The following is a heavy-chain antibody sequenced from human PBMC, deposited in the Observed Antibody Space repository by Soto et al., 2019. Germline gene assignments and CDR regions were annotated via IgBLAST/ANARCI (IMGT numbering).Heavy chain of an antibody. CDR3: ARDLALAGNY. D-gene: IGHD6-19*01. Sequence: GGSLRHSCAASGFTFSSYAMNWVRQTQEKGLEWVSSISSTSSYTHYSDSVKGRFTISRDDANNSLFLQMNSLRAEDTATYYCARDLALAGNYWGQGVLVTVSS. CDR2: ISSTSSYT. V-gene: IGHV3-21*01. J-gene: IGHJ4*02. CDR1: GFTFSSYA.